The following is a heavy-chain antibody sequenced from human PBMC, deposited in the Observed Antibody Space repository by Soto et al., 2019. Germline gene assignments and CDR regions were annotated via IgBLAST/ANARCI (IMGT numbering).Heavy chain of an antibody. Sequence: GGSLRLSCDASGFTFSSFGMHWVRQAPGKGLEWVAVIAFDGSKKYYADSVKGRFIISRDNSKNTLFLQMNSLRAEDTAVYYCAKDSMGDYYGMDVWGQGTTVTVSS. D-gene: IGHD1-26*01. J-gene: IGHJ6*02. CDR3: AKDSMGDYYGMDV. CDR2: IAFDGSKK. V-gene: IGHV3-30*18. CDR1: GFTFSSFG.